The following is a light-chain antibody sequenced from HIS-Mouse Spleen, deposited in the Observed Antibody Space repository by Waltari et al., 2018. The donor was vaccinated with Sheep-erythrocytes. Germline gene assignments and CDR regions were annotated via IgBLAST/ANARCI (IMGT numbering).Light chain of an antibody. V-gene: IGLV3-1*01. Sequence: SYELTQPPSVSVFPGQTASITCSGDKLGDKYACWYQQKPGQSPVLVIYQDSKRPSGIPERFSGSNSGNTATLTISGTQAMDEADYYCQAWDSSTAVFG. J-gene: IGLJ2*01. CDR1: KLGDKY. CDR2: QDS. CDR3: QAWDSSTAV.